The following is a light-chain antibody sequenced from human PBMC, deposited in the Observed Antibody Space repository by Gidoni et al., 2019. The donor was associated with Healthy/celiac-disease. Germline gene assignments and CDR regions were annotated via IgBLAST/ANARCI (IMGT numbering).Light chain of an antibody. CDR3: QQLNSYPHT. J-gene: IGKJ2*01. V-gene: IGKV1-9*01. CDR2: AAS. CDR1: QGISSY. Sequence: DIKLTQSPSFLSASVGDRVTITSRASQGISSYLAWYQQKPGKAPKLLIYAASTLQSGVPSRFSGSGSGTEFTLTISSLQPEDFATYYCQQLNSYPHTFGQGTKLEIK.